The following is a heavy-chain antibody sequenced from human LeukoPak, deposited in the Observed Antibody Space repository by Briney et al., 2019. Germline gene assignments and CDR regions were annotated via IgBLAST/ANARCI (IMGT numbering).Heavy chain of an antibody. V-gene: IGHV4-4*07. CDR1: GASSSDYY. D-gene: IGHD6-19*01. J-gene: IGHJ4*02. Sequence: PSETLPLTCTVSGASSSDYYWSWIRQSAGKGLEWIGRVYISGSTNYNPSLKSRVTMSVDTSKNQFSLNLSSVTAADTAVYYCARVDSSGWYHFDYWGQGTLVTVSS. CDR3: ARVDSSGWYHFDY. CDR2: VYISGST.